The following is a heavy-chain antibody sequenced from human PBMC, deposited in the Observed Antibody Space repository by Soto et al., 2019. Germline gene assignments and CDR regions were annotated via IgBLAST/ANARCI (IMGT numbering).Heavy chain of an antibody. V-gene: IGHV1-69*01. CDR2: IIPIFGTA. Sequence: GESLKVSCKASGGTFSSYDIRWVRQAPGQGLEWMGGIIPIFGTANYAQKFQGRVTITADESTSTAYMELSSLRSEDTAVYYCARDSDIVVVPAAMGNWFDPWGQGTLVTVSS. D-gene: IGHD2-2*01. J-gene: IGHJ5*02. CDR3: ARDSDIVVVPAAMGNWFDP. CDR1: GGTFSSYD.